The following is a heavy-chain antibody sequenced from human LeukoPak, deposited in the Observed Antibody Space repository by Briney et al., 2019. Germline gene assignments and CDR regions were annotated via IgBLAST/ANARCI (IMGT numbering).Heavy chain of an antibody. D-gene: IGHD6-13*01. V-gene: IGHV1-24*01. Sequence: GASVKVSCKVSGYTLTELSMHWVRQAPGKGLEWMGGFDPEDGETIYAQKFQGRVTITADESTSTAYMELSSLRSEDTAVYYCAAQRGNVHSSSWPSRDYWGQGTLVTVSS. CDR2: FDPEDGET. CDR3: AAQRGNVHSSSWPSRDY. CDR1: GYTLTELS. J-gene: IGHJ4*02.